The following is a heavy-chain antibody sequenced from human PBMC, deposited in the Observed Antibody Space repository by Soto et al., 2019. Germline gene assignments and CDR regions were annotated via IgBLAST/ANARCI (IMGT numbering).Heavy chain of an antibody. J-gene: IGHJ5*01. CDR1: GASINNFAYY. D-gene: IGHD3-10*01. CDR2: VFYNENT. Sequence: SETLSLTCSVSGASINNFAYYWGWIRQPPGKGLEWIGTVFYNENTYYNPSLKSRVAISVDTAKNQFSLNLRSVTAADTAIYFCARRERYYGSPGWFDPWGQGTLATVSS. V-gene: IGHV4-39*01. CDR3: ARRERYYGSPGWFDP.